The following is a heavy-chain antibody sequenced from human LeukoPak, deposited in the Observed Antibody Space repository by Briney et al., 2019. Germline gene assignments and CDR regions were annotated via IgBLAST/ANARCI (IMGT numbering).Heavy chain of an antibody. CDR1: GGSIRRGGYY. D-gene: IGHD3-22*01. V-gene: IGHV4-31*03. CDR2: IYYSGST. Sequence: SETLSLSCTVSGGSIRRGGYYWSWTRQHPGKGLEWIGYIYYSGSTYYNPSLKSRGTISEDTSKNQFSLKLSSVTAADTAVYYCARVKYYDSEYWGQGTLVTVSS. CDR3: ARVKYYDSEY. J-gene: IGHJ4*02.